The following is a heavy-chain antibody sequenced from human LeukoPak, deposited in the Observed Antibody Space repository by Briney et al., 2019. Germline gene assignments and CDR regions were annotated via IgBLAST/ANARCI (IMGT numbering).Heavy chain of an antibody. D-gene: IGHD6-25*01. Sequence: ASVKVSCKVSGYTLTELSMDWVRQAPGKGLEWMGGFDPEDGETIYAQKFQGRVTMTEDTSTDTAYMELSSLRSEDTAVYYCATLSGIAASYWFDHWGQGTLVTVSS. J-gene: IGHJ5*02. CDR3: ATLSGIAASYWFDH. V-gene: IGHV1-24*01. CDR2: FDPEDGET. CDR1: GYTLTELS.